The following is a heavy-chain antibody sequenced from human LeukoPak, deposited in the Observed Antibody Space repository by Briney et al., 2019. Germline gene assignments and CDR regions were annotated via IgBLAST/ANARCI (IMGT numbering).Heavy chain of an antibody. CDR1: GFTSSSFW. V-gene: IGHV3-7*01. CDR3: ARDIDEGSGYYDY. D-gene: IGHD3-22*01. Sequence: GGSLTLSCAASGFTSSSFWMCWVRQAPGKGLEWVANIKQDGSKKNYVGSVKGRFTISRDNTKNSLYLQMNSLSPKDTAVYYCARDIDEGSGYYDYWGQGTLVTVSS. CDR2: IKQDGSKK. J-gene: IGHJ4*02.